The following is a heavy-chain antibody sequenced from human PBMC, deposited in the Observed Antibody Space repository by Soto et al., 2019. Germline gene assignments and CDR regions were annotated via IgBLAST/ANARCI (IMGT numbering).Heavy chain of an antibody. Sequence: QVQLVQSGAEVMQPGASVKVSCKASGYSFTGYYVHWVRQAPGQGLEYMGWINPKNGGTNYAQRFQVRVTMTRDTSISTVYMGLNRLRSYDTAVYYVERAYTSDWFFFGHWGQGTLVTVSS. J-gene: IGHJ4*02. CDR1: GYSFTGYY. CDR2: INPKNGGT. V-gene: IGHV1-2*02. CDR3: ERAYTSDWFFFGH. D-gene: IGHD6-19*01.